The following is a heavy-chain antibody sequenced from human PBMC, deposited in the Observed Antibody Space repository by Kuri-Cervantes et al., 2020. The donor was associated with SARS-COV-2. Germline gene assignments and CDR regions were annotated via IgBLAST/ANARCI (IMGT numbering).Heavy chain of an antibody. CDR2: INSDGSST. D-gene: IGHD4-23*01. J-gene: IGHJ6*02. CDR3: ARDPVTPGYYYYYGMDV. Sequence: GGSLRLSCAASGFTFSSYWMHWVRQAPGKGLVWVSRINSDGSSTSYADSVKGRFTISRDNAKNTLYLQMNSLRAEDTAVYHCARDPVTPGYYYYYGMDVWGQGTTVTVSS. CDR1: GFTFSSYW. V-gene: IGHV3-74*01.